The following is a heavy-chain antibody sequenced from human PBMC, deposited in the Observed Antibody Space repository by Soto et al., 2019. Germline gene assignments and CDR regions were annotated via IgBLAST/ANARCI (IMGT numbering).Heavy chain of an antibody. D-gene: IGHD6-19*01. J-gene: IGHJ5*02. CDR1: GFSLSTSGGG. Sequence: HITLKESGPTLENPTQPLTLTCTFSGFSLSTSGGGVGCIRQPPGKAVEWLALIYWNDDKRYSPSLMNRLTITKEPSKNQVVLAMTNIHAVDTATYYCAHRRGQGQWLARKQVGWFDPWGQGTLVTVYS. CDR3: AHRRGQGQWLARKQVGWFDP. V-gene: IGHV2-5*01. CDR2: IYWNDDK.